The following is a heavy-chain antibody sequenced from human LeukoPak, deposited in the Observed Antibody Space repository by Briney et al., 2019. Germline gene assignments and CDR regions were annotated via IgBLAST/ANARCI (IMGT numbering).Heavy chain of an antibody. J-gene: IGHJ3*02. CDR1: GFSFSSYW. Sequence: GGSLRLSCAASGFSFSSYWMHWVRQAPGKGLVWVSRISSDGSIINYADSVKGRFTISRDNAKNTLYLQMNSLRAEDTAVYYCARGSKQWLPLEGTYAFDIWGQGTMVTVSS. D-gene: IGHD6-19*01. CDR3: ARGSKQWLPLEGTYAFDI. CDR2: ISSDGSII. V-gene: IGHV3-74*01.